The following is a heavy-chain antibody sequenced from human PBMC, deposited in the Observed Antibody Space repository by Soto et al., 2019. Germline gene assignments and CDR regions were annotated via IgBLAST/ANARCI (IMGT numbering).Heavy chain of an antibody. Sequence: SGPTLVNPTPTLTLTCTFSGFSLSTSGMCVSWIRQPPGKALEWLALIDWDDDKYYSTSLKTRLTISKDNSKNQVVLTMNNMDPVDTATYYCARSYALYCSGGSCYYYFYCMDVWGQGTSVTVSS. V-gene: IGHV2-70*01. CDR3: ARSYALYCSGGSCYYYFYCMDV. D-gene: IGHD2-15*01. CDR1: GFSLSTSGMC. CDR2: IDWDDDK. J-gene: IGHJ6*02.